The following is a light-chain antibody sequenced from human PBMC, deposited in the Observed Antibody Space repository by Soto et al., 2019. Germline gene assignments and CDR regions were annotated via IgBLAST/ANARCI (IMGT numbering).Light chain of an antibody. CDR1: RSNIGSNT. CDR2: SDN. V-gene: IGLV1-44*01. J-gene: IGLJ2*01. Sequence: QSVLTQPPSASGTPGQRITISCSGSRSNIGSNTVNWYQQLPGTAPKLLIYSDNQRPSGVPDRFSGSRSGTSASLAISGLQSDDEADYYCAAFDDSLNGPEVFGGGTKLTVL. CDR3: AAFDDSLNGPEV.